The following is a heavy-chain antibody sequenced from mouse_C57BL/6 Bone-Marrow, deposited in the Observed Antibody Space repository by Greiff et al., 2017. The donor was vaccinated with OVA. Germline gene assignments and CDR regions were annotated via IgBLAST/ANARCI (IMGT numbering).Heavy chain of an antibody. Sequence: VQRVESGPGLVQPSQSLSITCTVSGFSLTSYGVHWVRQSPGKGLEWLGVIWSGGSTDYNAAFISRLSISKDNSKSQVFFKMNSLQADDTAIYYCARKGYSNWAWFAYWGQGTLVTVSA. D-gene: IGHD2-5*01. CDR1: GFSLTSYG. V-gene: IGHV2-2*01. CDR3: ARKGYSNWAWFAY. J-gene: IGHJ3*01. CDR2: IWSGGST.